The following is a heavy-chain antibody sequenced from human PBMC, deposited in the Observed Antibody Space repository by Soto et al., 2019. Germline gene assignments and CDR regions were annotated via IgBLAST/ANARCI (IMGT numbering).Heavy chain of an antibody. Sequence: PGGSLRLSCAASGVTFSNYGMHWVRQAPDKGLEWVAVISYDGNVKYYADSVKGRFTISRDNSDSTLYLQLNSLTAEDTAVYYCTKSDEGATWPFDYWGQGTLVTVSS. V-gene: IGHV3-30*18. CDR1: GVTFSNYG. J-gene: IGHJ4*02. CDR2: ISYDGNVK. CDR3: TKSDEGATWPFDY. D-gene: IGHD3-16*01.